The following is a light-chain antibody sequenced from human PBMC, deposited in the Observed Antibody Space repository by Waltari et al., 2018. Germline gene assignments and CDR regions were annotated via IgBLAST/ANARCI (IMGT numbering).Light chain of an antibody. CDR2: GAS. CDR1: QCVSSN. CDR3: QQYNNWPLT. Sequence: EIVMTKSPATLSVSPGERATLSCRASQCVSSNLAWYQQKPGQATRLLIYGASTRATGIPARFSGSGSGTEFTLTISSLQSEDFAVYYCQQYNNWPLTFGGGTKVEIK. J-gene: IGKJ4*01. V-gene: IGKV3-15*01.